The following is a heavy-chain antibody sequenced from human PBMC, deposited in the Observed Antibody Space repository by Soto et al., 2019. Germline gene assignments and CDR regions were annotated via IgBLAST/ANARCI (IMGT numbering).Heavy chain of an antibody. Sequence: QVQLVQSGAEVKKPGASVKVSCKASGYTFISYYMHWVRQAPGQGLEWMGIINPSGGSTSYAQKFQGRVTMTRDTSKSTVYMELSSLRSEDTAVYYCARDYDRSGYPRYYFDYWGQGTLVTVSS. CDR3: ARDYDRSGYPRYYFDY. J-gene: IGHJ4*02. CDR2: INPSGGST. D-gene: IGHD3-22*01. CDR1: GYTFISYY. V-gene: IGHV1-46*01.